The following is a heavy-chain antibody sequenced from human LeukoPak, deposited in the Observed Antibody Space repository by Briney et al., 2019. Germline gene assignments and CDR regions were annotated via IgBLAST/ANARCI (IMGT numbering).Heavy chain of an antibody. J-gene: IGHJ4*02. CDR3: AKDLPAAYFDS. CDR2: IRYDGSNK. D-gene: IGHD2-2*01. V-gene: IGHV3-30*02. CDR1: GFTFSSYG. Sequence: GGSLRLSCAASGFTFSSYGMRWVRQAPGKGLEWVAFIRYDGSNKYYADSVKGRFTISRDNSKNTVYLQMSSLRPEDTAVYYCAKDLPAAYFDSWGQGTLVTVSS.